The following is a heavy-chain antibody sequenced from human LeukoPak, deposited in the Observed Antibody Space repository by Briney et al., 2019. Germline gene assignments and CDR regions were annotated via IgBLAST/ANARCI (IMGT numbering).Heavy chain of an antibody. CDR1: GGSISSGGYS. V-gene: IGHV4-30-2*01. Sequence: SETLSLTCAVSGGSISSGGYSWSWIRQPPGKGLEWIGYIYHSGSTYYNPSLKSRVTISVDRSKNQFSLKLSSVTAADTAAYYCARLLWFGELSSWFDPWGQGTLVTVSS. D-gene: IGHD3-10*01. CDR2: IYHSGST. J-gene: IGHJ5*02. CDR3: ARLLWFGELSSWFDP.